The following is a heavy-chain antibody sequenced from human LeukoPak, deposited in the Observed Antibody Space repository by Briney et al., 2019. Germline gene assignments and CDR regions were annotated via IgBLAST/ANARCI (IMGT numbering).Heavy chain of an antibody. D-gene: IGHD5-24*01. V-gene: IGHV1-69*04. CDR3: ARDRDGYNWGTYYDY. CDR1: GGTFSSYA. J-gene: IGHJ4*02. CDR2: IIPILGIA. Sequence: SVKVSCKASGGTFSSYAISWVRQAPGQGLEWMVRIIPILGIANYAQKFQGRVTITADKSTSTAYMELSSLRSEDTAVYYCARDRDGYNWGTYYDYWGQGTLVTVSS.